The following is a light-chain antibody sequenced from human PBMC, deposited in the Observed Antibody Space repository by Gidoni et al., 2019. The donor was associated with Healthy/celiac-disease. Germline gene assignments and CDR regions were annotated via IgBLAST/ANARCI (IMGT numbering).Light chain of an antibody. V-gene: IGKV4-1*01. Sequence: DIVMTQSPDSLDVSLGDRATINCKSSQSVLYSSKHKNYLAWYQHKPGQPPKLLIYWASTRESGVPDRFSGSGSGTDFTLTISSLQAEDVAVYFCQQYYSTPFTFGPGTKVDIK. CDR1: QSVLYSSKHKNY. CDR2: WAS. CDR3: QQYYSTPFT. J-gene: IGKJ3*01.